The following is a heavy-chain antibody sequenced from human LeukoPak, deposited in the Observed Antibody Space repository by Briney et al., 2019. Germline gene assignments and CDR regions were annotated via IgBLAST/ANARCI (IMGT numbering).Heavy chain of an antibody. V-gene: IGHV3-30*04. J-gene: IGHJ4*02. Sequence: GGSLRLSCVVSGFNFDNFAMHWVRQPLGKGLEWVAVISHDARTKYYADSMKGRITISRDNSKNTLFLQMNNLRTEDTAVYFCARPSPPGDGYNPPDHWGQGALVTVSS. CDR2: ISHDARTK. CDR1: GFNFDNFA. D-gene: IGHD5-24*01. CDR3: ARPSPPGDGYNPPDH.